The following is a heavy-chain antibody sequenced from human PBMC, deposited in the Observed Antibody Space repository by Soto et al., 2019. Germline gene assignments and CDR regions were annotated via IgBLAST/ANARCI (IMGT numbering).Heavy chain of an antibody. V-gene: IGHV5-51*01. CDR2: IYPVVSDT. Sequence: GKGLEWMCIIYPVVSDTRYSPSFQGQVAISADQSISTAYLHWSSLEASDTAMYYCGRGATVGITSRFLDYWGPGTLVTAS. CDR3: GRGATVGITSRFLDY. J-gene: IGHJ4*02. D-gene: IGHD3-16*01.